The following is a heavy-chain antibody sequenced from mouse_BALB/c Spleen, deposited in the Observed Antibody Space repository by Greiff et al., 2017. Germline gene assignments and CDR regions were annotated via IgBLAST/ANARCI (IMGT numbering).Heavy chain of an antibody. CDR3: AREGTGPSYWYFDV. CDR2: IDPAHGNT. V-gene: IGHV14-3*02. D-gene: IGHD2-10*02. Sequence: EVQLQQSGAELVKPGASVKLSCTASGFNIKDTYMHWVKQRPEQGLEWIGRIDPAHGNTKYDPKFQGKATITADTSSNTAYLQLSSLTSEDTAVYYCAREGTGPSYWYFDVWGAGTTVTVSS. CDR1: GFNIKDTY. J-gene: IGHJ1*01.